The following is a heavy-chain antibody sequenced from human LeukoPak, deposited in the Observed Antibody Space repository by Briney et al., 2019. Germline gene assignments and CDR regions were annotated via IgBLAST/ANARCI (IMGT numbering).Heavy chain of an antibody. V-gene: IGHV4-59*01. CDR1: GGSISSYY. CDR2: IYYSGST. D-gene: IGHD4-17*01. J-gene: IGHJ4*02. CDR3: ARGGDYGDYEDY. Sequence: SETLSLTCTVSGGSISSYYWSWIRQPPGKGLEWIGYIYYSGSTNYNPSLKSRVTVSVDTSKNQFSLKLSSVTAADTAVYYCARGGDYGDYEDYWGQGTLVTVSS.